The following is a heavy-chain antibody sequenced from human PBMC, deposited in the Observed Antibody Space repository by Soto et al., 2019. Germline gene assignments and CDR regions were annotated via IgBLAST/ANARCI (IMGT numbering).Heavy chain of an antibody. Sequence: SETLCLTCAVXGGSFSGYYWSGIRQPPGKGLEWIGEINHSGSTNYNPSLKSRVTISVDTSKNQFSLKLNSVTAADTAVYYCARHRLLTAPVYWGQGTLVTVSS. D-gene: IGHD1-26*01. CDR3: ARHRLLTAPVY. CDR1: GGSFSGYY. V-gene: IGHV4-34*01. J-gene: IGHJ4*02. CDR2: INHSGST.